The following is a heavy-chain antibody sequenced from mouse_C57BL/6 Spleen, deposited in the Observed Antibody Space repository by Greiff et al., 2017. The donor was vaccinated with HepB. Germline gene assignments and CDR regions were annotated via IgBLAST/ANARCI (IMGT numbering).Heavy chain of an antibody. CDR1: GYTFTDYE. CDR3: TPDGYYRAMDY. J-gene: IGHJ4*01. CDR2: IDPETGGT. D-gene: IGHD2-3*01. V-gene: IGHV1-15*01. Sequence: QVQLQQSGAELVRPGASVTLSCKASGYTFTDYEMHWVKQTPVHGLEWIGAIDPETGGTAYNQKFKGKAILTADKSSSTAYMELRSLTSEDSAVYYCTPDGYYRAMDYWGQGTSVTVSS.